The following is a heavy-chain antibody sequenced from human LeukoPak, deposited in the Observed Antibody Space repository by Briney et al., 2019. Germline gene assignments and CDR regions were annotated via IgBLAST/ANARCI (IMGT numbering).Heavy chain of an antibody. CDR3: ASVGPILDGSGRDYFDY. CDR2: IIPIFGTA. Sequence: GASVKVSCKTSGYTFTNFAISWVRQAPGQGLEWMGGIIPIFGTANYAQKFQGRVTITADESTSTAYMELSSLRSEDTAVYYCASVGPILDGSGRDYFDYWGQGTLVTVSS. CDR1: GYTFTNFA. V-gene: IGHV1-69*13. J-gene: IGHJ4*02. D-gene: IGHD3-10*01.